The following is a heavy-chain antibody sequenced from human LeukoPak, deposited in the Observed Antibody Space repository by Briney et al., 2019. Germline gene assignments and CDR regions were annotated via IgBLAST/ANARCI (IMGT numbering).Heavy chain of an antibody. D-gene: IGHD3-22*01. Sequence: ASVKVSSKASGYTFTGYYMHWVRQAPGQGLEWMGWINPNSGGTNYAQKFQGRVTMTRDTSISTAYMELSRLRSDDTAVYYCARDLTYYYDSSGYYCDYWGQGTLVTVSS. CDR2: INPNSGGT. J-gene: IGHJ4*02. V-gene: IGHV1-2*02. CDR1: GYTFTGYY. CDR3: ARDLTYYYDSSGYYCDY.